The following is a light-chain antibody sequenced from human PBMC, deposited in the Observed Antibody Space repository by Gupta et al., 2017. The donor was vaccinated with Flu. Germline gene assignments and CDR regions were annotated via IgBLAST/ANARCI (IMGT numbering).Light chain of an antibody. J-gene: IGKJ1*01. CDR1: QSITMY. V-gene: IGKV1-39*01. CDR3: QQSYSAPRA. Sequence: PSSLSASLGDRVTIICRASQSITMYLNWYQQKSGKAPRLLIYAASRLQSGVPSRFSGRGSGTDFTLTINGLQPEDIATYYCQQSYSAPRAFGQGTKVEIK. CDR2: AAS.